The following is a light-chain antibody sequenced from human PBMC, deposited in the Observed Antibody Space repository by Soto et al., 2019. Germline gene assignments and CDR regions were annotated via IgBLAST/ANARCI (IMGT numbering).Light chain of an antibody. CDR2: AAS. V-gene: IGKV3-15*01. CDR1: QSVPLD. J-gene: IGKJ4*01. CDR3: QQYNHLES. Sequence: EIVMTQSPATLSLSPGGSATLSCRASQSVPLDLAWYQQRPGQAPRLLIYAASNRATGVPARFSGSGSGTEFTLTISRLEAEYFAVYYRQQYNHLESFGGGTKVEIK.